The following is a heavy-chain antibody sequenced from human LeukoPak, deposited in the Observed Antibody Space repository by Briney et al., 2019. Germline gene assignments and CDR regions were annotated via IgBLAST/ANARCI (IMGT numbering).Heavy chain of an antibody. J-gene: IGHJ5*02. Sequence: SETLSLTCTVSGGSVSSGSYYWSWIRQPPGKGLEWFGYIYYSGSTNYNPSLKSRVTISVDTSKNQFSLKLSSVTAADTAVYYCARSIVVVPAAMTGDWFDPWGQGTLVTVSS. D-gene: IGHD2-2*01. CDR3: ARSIVVVPAAMTGDWFDP. CDR1: GGSVSSGSYY. CDR2: IYYSGST. V-gene: IGHV4-61*01.